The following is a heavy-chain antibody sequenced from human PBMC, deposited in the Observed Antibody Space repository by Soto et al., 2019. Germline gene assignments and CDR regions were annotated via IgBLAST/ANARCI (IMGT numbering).Heavy chain of an antibody. CDR1: GFTFSSYS. J-gene: IGHJ4*02. CDR2: ISSSSSNI. V-gene: IGHV3-21*04. D-gene: IGHD6-13*01. CDR3: AKDRGRTWYEDY. Sequence: GGSLRLSCAASGFTFSSYSMNWVRQAPGKGLEWVSSISSSSSNIYYADSVKGRFTISRDSSKKMLYLQMNSLRPEDTAVYYCAKDRGRTWYEDYWGQGTLVTVSS.